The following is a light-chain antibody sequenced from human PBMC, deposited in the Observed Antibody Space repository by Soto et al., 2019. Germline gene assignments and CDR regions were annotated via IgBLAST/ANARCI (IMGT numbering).Light chain of an antibody. V-gene: IGKV3-20*01. CDR2: GAS. J-gene: IGKJ2*01. CDR3: QHYGSSSYT. CDR1: QSVASSY. Sequence: EVVLTQSPGTLSLSPGERVTLSCRASQSVASSYLAWYQQKPGRAPRLLIYGASNRATGSPDRFSGSGSGTDFTLTISRLEPEDFAVYYCQHYGSSSYTFGQGTKLEIK.